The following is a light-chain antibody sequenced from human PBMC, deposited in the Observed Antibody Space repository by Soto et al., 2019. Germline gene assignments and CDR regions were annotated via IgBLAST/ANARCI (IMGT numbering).Light chain of an antibody. J-gene: IGKJ2*01. Sequence: EIVLTQSPATLSLSPGERATLSCRASQSVSSSYSAWDQQKPGQAPGLLIYGASSRATGIPDRFSGSGSATDFTLTISSLEPEDFAVYYCQQYGSSPTFGQGTKLEIK. CDR1: QSVSSSY. CDR2: GAS. V-gene: IGKV3-20*01. CDR3: QQYGSSPT.